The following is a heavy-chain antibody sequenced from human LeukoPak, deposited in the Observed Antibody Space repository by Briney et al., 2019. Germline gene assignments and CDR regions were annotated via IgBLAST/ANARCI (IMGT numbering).Heavy chain of an antibody. Sequence: SETLSLTCTVSGGSISSYYWSWIRQPAGKGLEWIGRIYTSGSTNYNPSLKSRVTMSVDTSKNQFSLKLSSVTAADTAVYYCARYCSGGSCYLKIPGAFDIWGQGTMVTVSS. CDR1: GGSISSYY. CDR2: IYTSGST. CDR3: ARYCSGGSCYLKIPGAFDI. V-gene: IGHV4-4*07. D-gene: IGHD2-15*01. J-gene: IGHJ3*02.